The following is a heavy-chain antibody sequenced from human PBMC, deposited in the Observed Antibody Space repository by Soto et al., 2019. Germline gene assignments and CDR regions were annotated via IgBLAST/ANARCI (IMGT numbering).Heavy chain of an antibody. CDR3: ARVPYDSSGYYYGAGSY. V-gene: IGHV1-69*13. D-gene: IGHD3-22*01. CDR1: GGTFSSYA. CDR2: IIPIFGTA. J-gene: IGHJ4*02. Sequence: SVKVSCKASGGTFSSYAISWVRQAPGQGLEWMGGIIPIFGTANYAQKFQGRVTITADESTSTAYMELSSLRSEDTAVYYCARVPYDSSGYYYGAGSYWGQGTTVTVSS.